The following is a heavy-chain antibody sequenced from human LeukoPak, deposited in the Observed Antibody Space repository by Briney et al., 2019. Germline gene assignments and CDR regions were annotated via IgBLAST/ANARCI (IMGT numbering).Heavy chain of an antibody. D-gene: IGHD7-27*01. Sequence: GGSLRLSCAASRFSVSSYYMSCVRQAPAKGLVDGTVIHCVWWTKYAAYVKGRCTISSGNSKNTLYLQMNSLRAEDTAVYYCASDAWAGRAGYWGQGILVTVSS. CDR1: RFSVSSYY. V-gene: IGHV3-53*01. CDR3: ASDAWAGRAGY. CDR2: IHCVWWT. J-gene: IGHJ4*02.